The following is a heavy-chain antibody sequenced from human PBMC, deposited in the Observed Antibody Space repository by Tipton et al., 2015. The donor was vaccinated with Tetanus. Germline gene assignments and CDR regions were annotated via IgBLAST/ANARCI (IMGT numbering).Heavy chain of an antibody. CDR1: GFTFSSYG. V-gene: IGHV3-21*01. CDR2: ISSTSRYI. CDR3: VSGSALDY. Sequence: SLRLSCAASGFTFSSYGMHWVRQAPGRGLEWVSSISSTSRYIYYAASVKGRFTISRDNAKNSLFLEMNSLRADDTAVYFCVSGSALDYWGQGTLITVSS. D-gene: IGHD6-25*01. J-gene: IGHJ4*02.